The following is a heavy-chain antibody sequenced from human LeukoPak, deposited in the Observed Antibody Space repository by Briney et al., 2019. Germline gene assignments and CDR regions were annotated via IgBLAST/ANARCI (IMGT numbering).Heavy chain of an antibody. CDR2: INYSGST. CDR1: GGSISNKY. J-gene: IGHJ4*02. V-gene: IGHV4-59*01. D-gene: IGHD2-21*02. CDR3: ARVPARRVVTTPSYFDS. Sequence: SETPSLTCTVSGGSISNKYWTWIRQPPGMGLEWIGYINYSGSTNYNPSLKSRVTISVDTSKNQFSLRLTSVTAADTAVYYCARVPARRVVTTPSYFDSWGQGTLVTVSS.